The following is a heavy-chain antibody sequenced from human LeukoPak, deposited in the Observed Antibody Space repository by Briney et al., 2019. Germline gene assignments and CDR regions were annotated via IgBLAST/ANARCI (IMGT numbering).Heavy chain of an antibody. CDR1: GYTFTGSY. CDR3: ARHPEFLRDFDY. Sequence: ASVKVSCKASGYTFTGSYMHWVRQAPGQGLEWMGWINPDSGGTDSAQKFRGRVTMTRDTSISAAYMELSGLTSDDTAVYYCARHPEFLRDFDYWGQGTLVTVSS. J-gene: IGHJ4*02. D-gene: IGHD1-14*01. V-gene: IGHV1-2*02. CDR2: INPDSGGT.